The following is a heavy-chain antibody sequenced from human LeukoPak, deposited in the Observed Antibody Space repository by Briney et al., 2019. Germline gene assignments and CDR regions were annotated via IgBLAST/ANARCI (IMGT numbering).Heavy chain of an antibody. CDR1: GYTFTSYA. CDR2: INAGNGNK. V-gene: IGHV1-3*01. Sequence: ASVKVSCKASGYTFTSYAMHWVRQAPGQRLEWMGWINAGNGNKKYSQKFQGRVTITGDTSASTAYMELSSLRSEDTAVYYCARGVVVVPAALNEAFDIWGQGTMVTVSS. CDR3: ARGVVVVPAALNEAFDI. D-gene: IGHD2-2*01. J-gene: IGHJ3*02.